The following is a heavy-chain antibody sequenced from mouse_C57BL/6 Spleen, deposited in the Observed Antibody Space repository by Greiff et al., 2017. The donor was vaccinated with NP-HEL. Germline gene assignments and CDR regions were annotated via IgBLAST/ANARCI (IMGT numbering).Heavy chain of an antibody. CDR1: GYTFTSYW. D-gene: IGHD2-2*01. CDR3: ARDPYGYDGTY. CDR2: IDPSDSET. Sequence: QVQLQQPGAELVRPGSSVKLSCKASGYTFTSYWMHWVKQRPIQGLEWIGNIDPSDSETHYNQKFKDKATLTVDKSSSTAYMRLSSLTSEDSAVHYCARDPYGYDGTYWGQGTLVTVSA. V-gene: IGHV1-52*01. J-gene: IGHJ3*01.